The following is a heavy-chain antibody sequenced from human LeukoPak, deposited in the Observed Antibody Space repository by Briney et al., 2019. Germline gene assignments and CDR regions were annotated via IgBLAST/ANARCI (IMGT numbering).Heavy chain of an antibody. CDR3: ARLGRFGESFDAFDI. J-gene: IGHJ3*02. D-gene: IGHD3-10*01. CDR2: ISSSGSTI. CDR1: GFTFSSYE. V-gene: IGHV3-48*03. Sequence: GGSLRLSCAASGFTFSSYEMNWVRQAPGKGLEWVSYISSSGSTIYYADSVKGRFTISRDNAKNSLYLQMNSLRAEDTAVYYCARLGRFGESFDAFDIWGQGTMVTVSS.